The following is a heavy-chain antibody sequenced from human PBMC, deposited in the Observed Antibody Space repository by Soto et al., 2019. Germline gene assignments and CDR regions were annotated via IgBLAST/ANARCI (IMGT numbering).Heavy chain of an antibody. CDR2: IGVYNGKT. J-gene: IGHJ6*02. D-gene: IGHD2-2*02. Sequence: QEQLVQSGGEVKKPGASVRVSCKASGYTFTKYGITWVRQAPGQGLEWMGWIGVYNGKTNYARKLQARVITTADTSASTAYMELRSLRSDDTAVYYCSRARYCTSPSCYNHYYYGMDIWGQGTTVSVSS. V-gene: IGHV1-18*04. CDR1: GYTFTKYG. CDR3: SRARYCTSPSCYNHYYYGMDI.